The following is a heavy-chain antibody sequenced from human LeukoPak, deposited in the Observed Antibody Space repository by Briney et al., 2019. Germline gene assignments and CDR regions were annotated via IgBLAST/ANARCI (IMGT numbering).Heavy chain of an antibody. CDR2: INTNTGNP. Sequence: ASVKVSCKASGYTFTSYAMNWVRQAPGQGLEWMGWINTNTGNPTYAQGFTGRFVFSLDTSVSTAYLQISSLKAEDTAVYYCARGPHCSSTSCYPAIIDYWGQGTLVTVSS. J-gene: IGHJ4*02. D-gene: IGHD2-2*01. CDR1: GYTFTSYA. CDR3: ARGPHCSSTSCYPAIIDY. V-gene: IGHV7-4-1*02.